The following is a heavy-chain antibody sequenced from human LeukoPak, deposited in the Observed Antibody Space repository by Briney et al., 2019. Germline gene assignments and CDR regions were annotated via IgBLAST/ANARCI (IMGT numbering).Heavy chain of an antibody. CDR1: GFTFSSYG. V-gene: IGHV3-33*01. Sequence: GGSLRLSCAASGFTFSSYGMHWVRQAPGKGLEWVAVIWYDGSNKYYADSVKGRFTISRDNSKNTLYLQMNSLRAEDTTVYYCARDGPPFDIWGQGTMVTVSS. CDR3: ARDGPPFDI. J-gene: IGHJ3*02. CDR2: IWYDGSNK.